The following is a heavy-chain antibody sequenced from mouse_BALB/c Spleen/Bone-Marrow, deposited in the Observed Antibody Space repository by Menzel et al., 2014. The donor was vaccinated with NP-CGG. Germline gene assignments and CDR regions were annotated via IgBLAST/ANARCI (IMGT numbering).Heavy chain of an antibody. J-gene: IGHJ4*01. CDR1: GFSLTSYG. V-gene: IGHV2-9*02. CDR2: IWAGGST. Sequence: VQLQQSGPGLVAPSQSLSITCTVSGFSLTSYGVHWVRQPPGKGLEWLGVIWAGGSTNFNSVLISRLSISKDNSKSQAFLKMNSLQTADTAMYYCAREAMDYWGQGTSVTVSS. CDR3: AREAMDY.